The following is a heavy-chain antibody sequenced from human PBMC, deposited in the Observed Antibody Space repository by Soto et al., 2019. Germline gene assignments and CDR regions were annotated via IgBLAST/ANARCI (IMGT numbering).Heavy chain of an antibody. CDR1: GFSLSTSGVG. CDR2: IYWDDDK. Sequence: SGATLGNPAQTVTLTCTLSGFSLSTSGVGVGWIRQPPGKALEWLALIYWDDDKRYKASLKSRLTITKDTGKNQVVLIMTSMEPVDTASYCGARLQWLAIANWFDRWGQGTLVTVGS. J-gene: IGHJ5*02. D-gene: IGHD6-19*01. V-gene: IGHV2-5*02. CDR3: ARLQWLAIANWFDR.